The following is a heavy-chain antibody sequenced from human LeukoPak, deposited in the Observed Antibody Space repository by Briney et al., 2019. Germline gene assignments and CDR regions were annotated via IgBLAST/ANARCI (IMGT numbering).Heavy chain of an antibody. J-gene: IGHJ4*02. D-gene: IGHD5-12*01. CDR1: GGSISSYY. CDR2: IYYSGST. V-gene: IGHV4-59*01. Sequence: KPSETLSLTCTVSGGSISSYYWSWIRQPPGKGLEWIGYIYYSGSTNYNPSLKSRVTISVDTSKNQFSLKLSSVTAADTAVYYCARGEGYSGQNFDYWGQGTLVTVSS. CDR3: ARGEGYSGQNFDY.